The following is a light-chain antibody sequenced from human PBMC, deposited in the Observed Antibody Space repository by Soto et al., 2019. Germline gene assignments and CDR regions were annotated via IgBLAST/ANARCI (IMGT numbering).Light chain of an antibody. CDR2: AAS. V-gene: IGKV1-8*01. Sequence: AIRMTQSPSSFSASTGDRVTITCRASQGISSYLDWYQQKPGKAPKLLIYAASTLQSGVPSRFSGSGSGTDFTLTISCLQSEDFATYYCQQYYSYPPTFGGGTKVEIK. CDR1: QGISSY. CDR3: QQYYSYPPT. J-gene: IGKJ4*01.